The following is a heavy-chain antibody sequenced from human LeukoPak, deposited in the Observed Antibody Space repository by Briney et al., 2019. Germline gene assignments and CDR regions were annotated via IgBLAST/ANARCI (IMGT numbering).Heavy chain of an antibody. J-gene: IGHJ5*02. V-gene: IGHV3-21*01. Sequence: GGSLRLSCSASGFIFSTHSMNWVRQAPGKGLEWVSSISSSSSYIYYADSVKGRFTISRDNAKNSLYLQMNSLRAEDTAVYYCARKEEEYFDWLLYNWFDPWGQGTLVTVSS. CDR2: ISSSSSYI. D-gene: IGHD3-9*01. CDR3: ARKEEEYFDWLLYNWFDP. CDR1: GFIFSTHS.